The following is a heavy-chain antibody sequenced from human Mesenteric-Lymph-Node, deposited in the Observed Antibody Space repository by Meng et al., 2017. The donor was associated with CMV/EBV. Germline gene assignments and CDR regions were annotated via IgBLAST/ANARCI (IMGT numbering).Heavy chain of an antibody. V-gene: IGHV3-30*02. Sequence: GESLKISCSASGFSSSYYGMHWVRQAPGKGLEWVAFIRYDGSSQYYADSVKGRFTVSRDNSKNTLYLQMDSLRAEDTAVYYCAKVYKREYDFWSGYQDYWGQGTLVTVSS. CDR3: AKVYKREYDFWSGYQDY. CDR1: GFSSSYYG. D-gene: IGHD3-3*01. CDR2: IRYDGSSQ. J-gene: IGHJ4*02.